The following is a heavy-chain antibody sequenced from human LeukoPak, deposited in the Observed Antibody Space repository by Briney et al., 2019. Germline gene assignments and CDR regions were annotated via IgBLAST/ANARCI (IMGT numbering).Heavy chain of an antibody. Sequence: PSGTLSLTCGVSGGSISNTNWWTWVRQPAGKGLEWIGRIYTSGSTNYNPSLKSRVTMSVDTSKNQFSLKLSSVTAADTAVYYCARDRIEYYYYYGMDVWGQGTTVTVSS. D-gene: IGHD3-16*02. CDR1: GGSISNTNW. J-gene: IGHJ6*02. CDR3: ARDRIEYYYYYGMDV. V-gene: IGHV4-4*07. CDR2: IYTSGST.